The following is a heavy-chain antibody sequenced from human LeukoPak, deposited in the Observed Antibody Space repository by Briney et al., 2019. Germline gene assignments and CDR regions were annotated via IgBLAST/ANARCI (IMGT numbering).Heavy chain of an antibody. J-gene: IGHJ6*03. CDR2: MNPNSGTT. Sequence: ASVKVSCKASGYTFTSYDINWVRQATGQGLEWMGWMNPNSGTTGYAQKFQGRVTMTRNTSISTAYMELSSLRSEDTAVYYCARRIAVAGTDYYYYMDVWGKGTTVTVSS. D-gene: IGHD6-19*01. V-gene: IGHV1-8*01. CDR1: GYTFTSYD. CDR3: ARRIAVAGTDYYYYMDV.